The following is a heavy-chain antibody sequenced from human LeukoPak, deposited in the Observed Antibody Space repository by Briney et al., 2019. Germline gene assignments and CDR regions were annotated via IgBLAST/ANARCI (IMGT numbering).Heavy chain of an antibody. Sequence: SETLSLTCAVDGGSFSGYYWSWIRQVPGKGLEWIGEINQSGRTNYNPFFKSRVTISVDTSKNQISLKLSFVTATDTAMYFCARGWFGFWHISYADDNAFDIWSQGTMVTVSS. V-gene: IGHV4-34*01. CDR3: ARGWFGFWHISYADDNAFDI. CDR2: INQSGRT. CDR1: GGSFSGYY. D-gene: IGHD2-2*01. J-gene: IGHJ3*02.